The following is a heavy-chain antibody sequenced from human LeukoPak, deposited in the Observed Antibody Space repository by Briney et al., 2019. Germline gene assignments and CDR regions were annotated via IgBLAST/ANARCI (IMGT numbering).Heavy chain of an antibody. D-gene: IGHD1-7*01. Sequence: GGSLRLSCAASGFTFSNHWMSWVRQAAGKGLEWVASITPDGSGDYYMDSVKGRFTISRDNAENSLYLQMNSLGAEDTAVYYCARLMGTVTTYDYWGQGTLVTVSS. CDR1: GFTFSNHW. CDR3: ARLMGTVTTYDY. J-gene: IGHJ4*02. CDR2: ITPDGSGD. V-gene: IGHV3-7*01.